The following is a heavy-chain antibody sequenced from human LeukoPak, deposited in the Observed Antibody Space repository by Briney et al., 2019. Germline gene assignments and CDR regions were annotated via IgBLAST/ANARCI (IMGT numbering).Heavy chain of an antibody. CDR1: RGSISGFC. Sequence: SETLSLTCTISRGSISGFCWSWIRQPPGKGLEWIGYIYYSGSSNYNPSLKSRVTISVDTSKDQFSLKLSSVTAADTAVYYCARNRASGTPYFDYWGQGLLVTVSS. CDR2: IYYSGSS. V-gene: IGHV4-59*08. D-gene: IGHD3-10*01. J-gene: IGHJ4*02. CDR3: ARNRASGTPYFDY.